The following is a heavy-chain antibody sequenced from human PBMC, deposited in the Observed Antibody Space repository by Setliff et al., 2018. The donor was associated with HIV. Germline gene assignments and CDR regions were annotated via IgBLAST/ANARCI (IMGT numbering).Heavy chain of an antibody. Sequence: SCTGTGFTFGDYATTWFRQAPGKGLEWVGFIRDKTSGGAAEYAASVKGRFTLSRDDSKSVAYLQMNSLKTDDTAVYYCIRGPWRTGMDVWGQGTTVTVSS. D-gene: IGHD5-12*01. J-gene: IGHJ6*02. CDR1: GFTFGDYA. CDR2: IRDKTSGGAA. V-gene: IGHV3-49*03. CDR3: IRGPWRTGMDV.